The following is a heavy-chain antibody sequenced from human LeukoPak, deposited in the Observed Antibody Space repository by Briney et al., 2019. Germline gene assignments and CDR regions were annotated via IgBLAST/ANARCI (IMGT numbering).Heavy chain of an antibody. CDR1: GGSISNYY. CDR3: ARSPTNALWFGELYSWFDP. CDR2: IYYSETT. D-gene: IGHD3-10*01. V-gene: IGHV4-59*08. Sequence: SETLSLTCTVSGGSISNYYWSWIRQPPGKGLEWIGYIYYSETTNYNPSLKSRVTISEDTSKNQFSLKLSSVTAADTAVYYCARSPTNALWFGELYSWFDPWGQGTLVTVSS. J-gene: IGHJ5*02.